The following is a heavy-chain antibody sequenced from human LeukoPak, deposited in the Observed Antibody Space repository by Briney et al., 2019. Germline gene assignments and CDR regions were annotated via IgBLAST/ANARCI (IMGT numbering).Heavy chain of an antibody. V-gene: IGHV1-46*01. D-gene: IGHD6-6*01. Sequence: VASVTVSCKASGCTFTYYYMHWVRQAPGQGLEWMGIINPSSGSTSYAQKFQGRVTMTRDTSTSTVYMDVSSLRSDDTAVYYCAPIAASDTEYFQHWGQGTLVTVSS. CDR1: GCTFTYYY. CDR2: INPSSGST. J-gene: IGHJ1*01. CDR3: APIAASDTEYFQH.